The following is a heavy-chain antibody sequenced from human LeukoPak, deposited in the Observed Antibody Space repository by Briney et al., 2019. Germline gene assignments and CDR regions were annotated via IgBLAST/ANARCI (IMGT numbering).Heavy chain of an antibody. Sequence: GGSLRLSCAASGFTFRNNAMHWVRQAPGKGLEWVAVISYDGSNKYYADSVKGRFTISRDNSKNTLYLQMNSLRAEDTAVYFCAREDRGETAYFDYWGQGTLVTVSS. CDR3: AREDRGETAYFDY. V-gene: IGHV3-30-3*01. J-gene: IGHJ4*02. CDR1: GFTFRNNA. CDR2: ISYDGSNK. D-gene: IGHD3-16*01.